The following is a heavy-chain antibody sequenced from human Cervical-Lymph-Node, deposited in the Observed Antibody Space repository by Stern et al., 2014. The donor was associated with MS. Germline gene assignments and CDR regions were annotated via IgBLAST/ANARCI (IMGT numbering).Heavy chain of an antibody. V-gene: IGHV3-21*01. CDR3: ARGRGGNYRYFLDS. CDR1: GFTFSSYS. D-gene: IGHD4-23*01. J-gene: IGHJ4*02. Sequence: EVQLVESGGGLVKPGGSLRLSCAASGFTFSSYSMNWVRQAPGKGLEWVASISSGGSYIYYADSLKGRFTISRDNAKNSLYLQMNSLRAEDTAVYYCARGRGGNYRYFLDSWGQGPLVTVSS. CDR2: ISSGGSYI.